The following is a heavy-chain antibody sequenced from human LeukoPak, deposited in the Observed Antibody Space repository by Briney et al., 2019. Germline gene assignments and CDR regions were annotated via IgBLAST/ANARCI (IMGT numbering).Heavy chain of an antibody. CDR2: ISSSSSYI. V-gene: IGHV3-21*01. CDR1: GFTFSSYS. J-gene: IGHJ3*02. CDR3: ARSEGHCSGGSCYTFDI. Sequence: GGSLRLSCAASGFTFSSYSMNWVRQAPGKGLEWVSSISSSSSYIYYADSVKGRFTISRDNAKNSLYLQMNSLRAEDTAVYCCARSEGHCSGGSCYTFDIWGQGTMVTVSS. D-gene: IGHD2-15*01.